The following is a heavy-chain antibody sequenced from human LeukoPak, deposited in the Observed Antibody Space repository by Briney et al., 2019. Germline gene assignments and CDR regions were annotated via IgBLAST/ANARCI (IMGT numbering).Heavy chain of an antibody. V-gene: IGHV1-69*13. Sequence: SVKVSCKASGGTFSSYAISWVRQAPGQGLEWMGGIIPIFGTANYAQKFQGRVTITADESTSTAYMELSSLRSEDTAVYYCARDRKDYYDSSGYQNHPFAFDYWGQGTLVTVSS. D-gene: IGHD3-22*01. CDR1: GGTFSSYA. J-gene: IGHJ4*02. CDR2: IIPIFGTA. CDR3: ARDRKDYYDSSGYQNHPFAFDY.